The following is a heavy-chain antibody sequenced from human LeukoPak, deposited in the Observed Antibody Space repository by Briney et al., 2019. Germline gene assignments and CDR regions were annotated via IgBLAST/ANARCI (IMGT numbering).Heavy chain of an antibody. D-gene: IGHD1-26*01. V-gene: IGHV1-18*04. CDR2: ISAYNGNT. J-gene: IGHJ6*01. CDR3: ARDGDITEVGAMEYYYYYYGMDV. CDR1: GYTFTGYY. Sequence: ASVKVSCKASGYTFTGYYMHWVRQAPGQGLEWMGWISAYNGNTNYAQKLQGRVTMTTDTSTSTAYMELRSLRSDDTAVYYCARDGDITEVGAMEYYYYYYGMDVWGQGTTVTVSS.